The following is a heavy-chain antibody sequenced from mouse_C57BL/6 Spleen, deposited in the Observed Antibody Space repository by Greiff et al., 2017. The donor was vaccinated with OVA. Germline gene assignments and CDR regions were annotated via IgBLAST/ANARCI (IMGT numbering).Heavy chain of an antibody. D-gene: IGHD2-2*01. J-gene: IGHJ2*01. V-gene: IGHV1-50*01. CDR2: IDPSDSYT. CDR3: VRYNGYDDY. Sequence: QVQLQQPGAELVKPGASVKLSCKASGYTFTSYWMQWVKQRPGQGLEWIGEIDPSDSYTNYNQKFKGKATLTVDTSSSTAYMQLSSLTSEDSAVYYCVRYNGYDDYWGQGTTLTVSS. CDR1: GYTFTSYW.